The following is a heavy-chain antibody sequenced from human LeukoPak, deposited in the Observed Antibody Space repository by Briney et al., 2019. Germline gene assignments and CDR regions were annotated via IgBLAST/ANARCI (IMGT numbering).Heavy chain of an antibody. CDR1: GGSFSGYY. Sequence: SETLSLTCAVYGGSFSGYYWSWIRQPPGKGLEWIGEINHSGSTNYNPSLKSRVTISVDTSKNQFSLELSSVTAADTAVYYCARVRTTTYFDYWGQGTLVTVSS. CDR2: INHSGST. V-gene: IGHV4-34*01. J-gene: IGHJ4*02. CDR3: ARVRTTTYFDY. D-gene: IGHD4-17*01.